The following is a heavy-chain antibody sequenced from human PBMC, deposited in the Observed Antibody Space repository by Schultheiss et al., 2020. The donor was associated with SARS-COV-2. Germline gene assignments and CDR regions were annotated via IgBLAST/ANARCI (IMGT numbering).Heavy chain of an antibody. CDR2: IYYSGST. Sequence: SQTLSLTCTVSGDSMRSNYWSWIRQPPGKGLEWIGSIYYSGSTYYNPSLKSRVTISVDTSKNQFSLKLSSVTAADTAVYYCARYGSGEYYFDYWGQGTLVTVSS. D-gene: IGHD3-10*01. V-gene: IGHV4-59*12. CDR1: GDSMRSNY. CDR3: ARYGSGEYYFDY. J-gene: IGHJ4*02.